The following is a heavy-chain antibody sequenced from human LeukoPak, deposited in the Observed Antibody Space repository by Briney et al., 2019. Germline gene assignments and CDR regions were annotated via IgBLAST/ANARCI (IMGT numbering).Heavy chain of an antibody. CDR3: ARDNGIAAAGTET. J-gene: IGHJ5*02. Sequence: SETLSLTCTVSGGSISSYYWSWIRQPPGKGLEWIGYIYYSGSTNYNPSLKSRVTISVDTSKNQFSLKLSSVTAADTAVNYCARDNGIAAAGTETWGQGTLVTVSS. V-gene: IGHV4-59*01. D-gene: IGHD6-13*01. CDR2: IYYSGST. CDR1: GGSISSYY.